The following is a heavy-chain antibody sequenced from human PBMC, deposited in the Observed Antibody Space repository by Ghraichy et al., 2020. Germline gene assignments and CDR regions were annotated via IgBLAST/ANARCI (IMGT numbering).Heavy chain of an antibody. CDR3: ARVYHNWNYDY. CDR1: GGSVRSGGYY. D-gene: IGHD1-7*01. V-gene: IGHV4-61*08. Sequence: SQTLSLTCTVSGGSVRSGGYYWSWIRQPPGKGLEWIGHVYYSGSTNYNPSLKSRVTISVDTSKNQFSLKLSSVTAADTALYYCARVYHNWNYDYWGQGTLVTVSS. CDR2: VYYSGST. J-gene: IGHJ4*02.